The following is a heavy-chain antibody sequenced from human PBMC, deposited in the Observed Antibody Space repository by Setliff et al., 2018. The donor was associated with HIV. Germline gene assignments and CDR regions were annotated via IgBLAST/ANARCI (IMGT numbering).Heavy chain of an antibody. CDR2: ISRSGITI. J-gene: IGHJ4*02. CDR3: ARSPPGLLSSYYFDY. D-gene: IGHD2-21*01. Sequence: GGSLRLSCAASGFTSSDYYMSWIRQAPGKGLEWVSHISRSGITIYYADSVKGRVTMTADTTASTAYMELRNLKSDDTAVYYCARSPPGLLSSYYFDYWGRGTLVTVSS. V-gene: IGHV3-11*01. CDR1: GFTSSDYY.